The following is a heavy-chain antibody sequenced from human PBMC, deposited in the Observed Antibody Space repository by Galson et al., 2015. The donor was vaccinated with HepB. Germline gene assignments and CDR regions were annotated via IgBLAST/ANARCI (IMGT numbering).Heavy chain of an antibody. D-gene: IGHD6-19*01. J-gene: IGHJ3*02. CDR2: FDPEDGET. CDR3: ATAWSIAVAGGDAFDI. Sequence: SVKVSCKVSGYTLTELSMHWVRQAPGKGLEWMGGFDPEDGETIYAQKFQGRVTMTEDTSTDTAYMELSSLRSEDTAVYYCATAWSIAVAGGDAFDIWGQGTMVTVSS. V-gene: IGHV1-24*01. CDR1: GYTLTELS.